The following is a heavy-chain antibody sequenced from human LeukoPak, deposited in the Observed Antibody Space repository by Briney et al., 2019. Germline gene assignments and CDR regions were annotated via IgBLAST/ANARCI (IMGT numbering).Heavy chain of an antibody. D-gene: IGHD1-14*01. Sequence: GGSLRLSCAASGFTFSSYWMHWVRQAPGKGLVWVSRINSDGSSTSYADSVKGRFTISRDNAKNTLYLQMNSLRAEDTAVYYCATSGTVARYYYYYMDVWGTGTTVTVSS. V-gene: IGHV3-74*01. CDR2: INSDGSST. J-gene: IGHJ6*03. CDR1: GFTFSSYW. CDR3: ATSGTVARYYYYYMDV.